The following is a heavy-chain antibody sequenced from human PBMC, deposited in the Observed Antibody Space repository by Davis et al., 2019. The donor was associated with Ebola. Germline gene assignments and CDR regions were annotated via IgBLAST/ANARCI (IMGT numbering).Heavy chain of an antibody. D-gene: IGHD3-10*01. V-gene: IGHV1-18*01. CDR1: GYTFTTYG. CDR3: ARGVTMVRGVDWFDP. Sequence: ASVKVSCKASGYTFTTYGISWVRQAPGQGLEWMGWISSYNGKTNYAQKLQGRVTMTTDMSTSTSYMELRSLRSDDTAVYYCARGVTMVRGVDWFDPWGQGTLVTVSS. CDR2: ISSYNGKT. J-gene: IGHJ5*02.